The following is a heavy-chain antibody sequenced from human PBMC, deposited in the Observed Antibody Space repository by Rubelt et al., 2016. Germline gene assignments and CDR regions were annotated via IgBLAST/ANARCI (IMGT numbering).Heavy chain of an antibody. CDR3: ARAQRIRLLMVYAPTFDY. D-gene: IGHD2-8*01. J-gene: IGHJ4*02. CDR2: INDGNGNT. Sequence: QVQLVQSGAEVKKPGASVKVSCKASGYTFTSYAMHWVRQAPGHRLEWMGWINDGNGNTKYSQKFQGRVTITRDTSASTAYLELSSLRSEDTAVYYCARAQRIRLLMVYAPTFDYWGQGTLVTVSS. V-gene: IGHV1-3*01. CDR1: GYTFTSYA.